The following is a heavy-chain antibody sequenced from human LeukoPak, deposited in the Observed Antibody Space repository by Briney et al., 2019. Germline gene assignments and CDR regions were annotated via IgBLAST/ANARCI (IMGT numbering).Heavy chain of an antibody. Sequence: ASVKASCKASGYTFTSYAMHWVRQAPGQRLEWMGWINAGNGNTKYSQKFQGRVTITRDTSASTAYMELSSLRSEDTAVYYCARDPTYSGSYFDYWGQGTLVTVSS. D-gene: IGHD1-26*01. J-gene: IGHJ4*02. CDR2: INAGNGNT. CDR1: GYTFTSYA. CDR3: ARDPTYSGSYFDY. V-gene: IGHV1-3*01.